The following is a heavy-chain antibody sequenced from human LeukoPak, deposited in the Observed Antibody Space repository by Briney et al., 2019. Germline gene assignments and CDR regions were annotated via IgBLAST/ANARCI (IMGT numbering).Heavy chain of an antibody. V-gene: IGHV1-8*01. J-gene: IGHJ4*02. Sequence: ASVKVSCKASGYTSTSYDINWVRQATGQGLEWMGWMNPNRGNTGYAQKFQGRVTMTRNTSISTAYMELSSLRSEDTAVYYCARGLGGYGGNSNFDYWGQGTLVTVSS. CDR2: MNPNRGNT. D-gene: IGHD4-23*01. CDR1: GYTSTSYD. CDR3: ARGLGGYGGNSNFDY.